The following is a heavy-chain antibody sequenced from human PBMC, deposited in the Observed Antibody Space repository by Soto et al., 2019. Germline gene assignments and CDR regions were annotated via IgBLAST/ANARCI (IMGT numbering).Heavy chain of an antibody. CDR3: ATDGFSCSSYDYYCYVLAF. CDR2: FDPEDVET. Sequence: ASVKGDRKSCGYTITELSMHWVRRAPGERLKWMGGFDPEDVETIYAQKFQGRVTMTEDTSTDTAYMELSSLRSEDTAVYYCATDGFSCSSYDYYCYVLAFSAQRSTVIGSS. CDR1: GYTITELS. V-gene: IGHV1-24*01. D-gene: IGHD6-6*01. J-gene: IGHJ6*02.